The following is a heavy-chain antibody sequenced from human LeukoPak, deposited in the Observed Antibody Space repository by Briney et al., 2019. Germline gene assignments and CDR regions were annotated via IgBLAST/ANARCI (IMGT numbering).Heavy chain of an antibody. D-gene: IGHD4-23*01. CDR1: GFTFSSYS. CDR2: ISSSSSYI. CDR3: ARDRATVVTRTFDI. J-gene: IGHJ3*02. V-gene: IGHV3-21*01. Sequence: GGSLRLSCAASGFTFSSYSMNWVRQAPGKGLEWVSSISSSSSYIYYADSVKGRFTISRDNAKNSLYLQMNSLRAEDTAVYYCARDRATVVTRTFDIWGQGTMVTVSS.